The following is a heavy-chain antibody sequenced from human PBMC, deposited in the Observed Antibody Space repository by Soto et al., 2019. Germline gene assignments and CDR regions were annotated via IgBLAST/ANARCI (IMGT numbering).Heavy chain of an antibody. D-gene: IGHD5-18*01. CDR1: GGSFSGYY. V-gene: IGHV4-34*01. CDR3: ARGRTAMARFFAY. Sequence: SETLSLTCAVYGGSFSGYYWSWIRQPPGKGLEWIGEINHSGSTNYNPSLKSRVTISVDTSKNQFSLKLSSVTAADTAVYYCARGRTAMARFFAYWGQGTLVTVSS. CDR2: INHSGST. J-gene: IGHJ4*02.